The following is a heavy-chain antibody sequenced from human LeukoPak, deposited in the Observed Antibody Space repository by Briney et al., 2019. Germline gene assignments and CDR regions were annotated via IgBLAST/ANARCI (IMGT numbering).Heavy chain of an antibody. CDR3: AKLPLRGGSSWYFDY. Sequence: GGSLRLSCAASGLTFSSYAMSWVRQAPGKGLEWVSAISGSGGSTYYADSVKGRFTISRDNSKNTLYLQMNSLRAEDTAVYYCAKLPLRGGSSWYFDYWGQGTLVTVSS. CDR2: ISGSGGST. V-gene: IGHV3-23*01. D-gene: IGHD6-13*01. CDR1: GLTFSSYA. J-gene: IGHJ4*02.